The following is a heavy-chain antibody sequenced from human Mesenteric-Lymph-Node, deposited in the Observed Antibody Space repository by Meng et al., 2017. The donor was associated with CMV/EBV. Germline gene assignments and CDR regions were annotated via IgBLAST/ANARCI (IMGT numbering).Heavy chain of an antibody. CDR1: GDSVSNNGAA. CDR3: SREYSSRLDP. J-gene: IGHJ5*02. CDR2: TYYRSKWYN. Sequence: IAGDSVSNNGAAWNWIRQSPSRGLEWLGRTYYRSKWYNEYAVSVKSRITINPDTSKNQFSLQLNSVTPEDTAVYYCSREYSSRLDPWGQGTLVTVSS. D-gene: IGHD2-21*01. V-gene: IGHV6-1*01.